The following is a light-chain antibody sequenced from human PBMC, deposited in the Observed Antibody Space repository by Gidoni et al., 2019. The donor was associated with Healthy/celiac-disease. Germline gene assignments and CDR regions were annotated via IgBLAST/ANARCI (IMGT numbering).Light chain of an antibody. V-gene: IGKV3-11*01. CDR2: DAS. CDR1: QSVSSY. J-gene: IGKJ1*01. Sequence: EIVLTQSPATLSLSPGERATLSCRASQSVSSYLAWYQQKPGQAPRLLIYDASNRATGIPARFSGSGSGTDFTLTISSLEPEDFVVYYCHQRSNWPQTCGQGTKVEIK. CDR3: HQRSNWPQT.